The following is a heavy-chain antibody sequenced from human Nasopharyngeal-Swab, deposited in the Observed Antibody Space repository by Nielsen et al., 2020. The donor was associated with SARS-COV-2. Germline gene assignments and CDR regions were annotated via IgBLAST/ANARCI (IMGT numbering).Heavy chain of an antibody. CDR3: ARETRGVNYYYYGLDV. CDR2: VSTSGTYI. D-gene: IGHD2-21*01. V-gene: IGHV3-21*01. CDR1: GFTVSSNY. J-gene: IGHJ6*02. Sequence: GGSLRLSCEASGFTVSSNYMSWVRQAPGKGLEWVSSVSTSGTYIYYADSVKGRFTISRDNAKNSLYLQMNSLRAEDTAVYYCARETRGVNYYYYGLDVWGQGTTVTVSS.